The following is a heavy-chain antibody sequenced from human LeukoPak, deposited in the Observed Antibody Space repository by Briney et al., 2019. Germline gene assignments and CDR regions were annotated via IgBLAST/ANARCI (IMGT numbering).Heavy chain of an antibody. D-gene: IGHD1-26*01. CDR3: ARDGEQSPGLGDYFDY. CDR2: IYHSGST. J-gene: IGHJ4*02. CDR1: GYSISSGYY. V-gene: IGHV4-38-2*02. Sequence: PSETLSLTCAVSGYSISSGYYWGWIRQPPGKGLEWIGSIYHSGSTYYNPSLKSRVTISVDTSKNLFSLKLSSVTAADTAVYYCARDGEQSPGLGDYFDYWGQGTLVTVSS.